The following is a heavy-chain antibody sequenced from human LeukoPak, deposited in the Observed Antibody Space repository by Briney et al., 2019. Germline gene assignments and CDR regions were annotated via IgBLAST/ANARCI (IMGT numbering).Heavy chain of an antibody. CDR1: GFTFDDYG. V-gene: IGHV3-20*01. D-gene: IGHD3-22*01. Sequence: PGGSLRLSCAASGFTFDDYGMSWVRHAPGKGLEWVSGINWNGGSTVYADSVKGRFTISRDNAKNSLYLQMNSLRAEDTALYHCARDGIPYYYDSSGYDDAFDIWGQGTMVTVSS. CDR2: INWNGGST. CDR3: ARDGIPYYYDSSGYDDAFDI. J-gene: IGHJ3*02.